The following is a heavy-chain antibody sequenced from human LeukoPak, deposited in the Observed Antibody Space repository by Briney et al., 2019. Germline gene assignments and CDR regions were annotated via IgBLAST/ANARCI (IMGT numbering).Heavy chain of an antibody. CDR3: AKWRVYFTSTSCPHDGFDI. D-gene: IGHD2-2*01. CDR2: ISGGGGTT. CDR1: AFTFGSYS. V-gene: IGHV3-23*01. Sequence: GGSLRLSCAASAFTFGSYSMNWVRQAPGKGLEWVSAISGGGGTTYYEDSLKGRFTISRDNSKNKSYLRMNSLRAEDTAIYYCAKWRVYFTSTSCPHDGFDIWGQGTMVTVSS. J-gene: IGHJ3*02.